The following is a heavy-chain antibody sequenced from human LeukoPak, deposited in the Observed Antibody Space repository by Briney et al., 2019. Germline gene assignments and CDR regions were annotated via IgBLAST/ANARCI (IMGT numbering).Heavy chain of an antibody. V-gene: IGHV3-33*06. CDR1: GGSISSGGYY. D-gene: IGHD2-15*01. J-gene: IGHJ4*02. CDR2: IWYDGSTK. Sequence: LSLTCTVSGGSISSGGYYWSWIRQHPGKGLEWVAVIWYDGSTKYYADSVKGRFTISRDNSKNTLYLQMNSLRDEDTAVYYCAKPRCGGDSCFLTPFDYWGQGTLLTVSS. CDR3: AKPRCGGDSCFLTPFDY.